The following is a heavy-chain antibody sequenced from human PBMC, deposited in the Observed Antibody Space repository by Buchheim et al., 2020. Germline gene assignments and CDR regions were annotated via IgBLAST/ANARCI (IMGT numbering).Heavy chain of an antibody. J-gene: IGHJ4*02. CDR3: ARDPGVRSSYFFDS. D-gene: IGHD6-6*01. V-gene: IGHV3-48*01. Sequence: EVQLVESGGGLVQPGGSLRLSCEVSVFTFSSYSMNWVRQAPGKGLEWVSYISSSSSTIYYADSVKGRFTISRDNAKNSLFLQINSLRAADTAVYFCARDPGVRSSYFFDSWGQGTL. CDR2: ISSSSSTI. CDR1: VFTFSSYS.